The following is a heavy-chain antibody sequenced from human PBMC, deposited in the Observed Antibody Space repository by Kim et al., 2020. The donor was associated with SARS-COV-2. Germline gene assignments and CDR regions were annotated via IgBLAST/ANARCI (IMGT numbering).Heavy chain of an antibody. CDR2: IRSKRYGETT. V-gene: IGHV3-49*03. D-gene: IGHD3-22*01. J-gene: IGHJ4*02. CDR1: GLNFGDYA. CDR3: TSGPYYYDSAAYSHDY. Sequence: GGSLRLSCTTSGLNFGDYAMSWFRQAPGKGLEWVAFIRSKRYGETTEYAASVKGRFTISRDDSKRIAYLQMNGLKTEDTAVYYCTSGPYYYDSAAYSHDYWGQGTLVTVSS.